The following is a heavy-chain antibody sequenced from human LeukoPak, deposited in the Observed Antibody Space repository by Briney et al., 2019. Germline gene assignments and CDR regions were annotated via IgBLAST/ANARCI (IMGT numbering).Heavy chain of an antibody. Sequence: SETLSLTCNVSGGSINSRSYSWVWVRQPPGKGLQWIGSVYYSGSLNYNGKTYYNPSLKTPVTISVDPSKNRFSLRLSSVTAADTAVYYCASLKWASNYDHYYMDVWGEGTMVTVSS. V-gene: IGHV4-39*07. J-gene: IGHJ6*03. D-gene: IGHD1-26*01. CDR1: GGSINSRSYS. CDR3: ASLKWASNYDHYYMDV. CDR2: VYYSGSLNYNGKT.